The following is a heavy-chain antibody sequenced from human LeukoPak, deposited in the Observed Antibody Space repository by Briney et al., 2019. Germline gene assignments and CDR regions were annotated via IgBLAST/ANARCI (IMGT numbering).Heavy chain of an antibody. CDR2: ISWDGGST. CDR1: GFTFDDYA. CDR3: AKELRFLEWLYAFDI. Sequence: GGSLRLSCAASGFTFDDYAMYWVRQAPGKGLEWVSLISWDGGSTYYADSVKGRFTISRDNSKNSLYLQMNSLRAEDTALYYCAKELRFLEWLYAFDIWGQGTMVTVSS. V-gene: IGHV3-43D*04. J-gene: IGHJ3*02. D-gene: IGHD3-3*01.